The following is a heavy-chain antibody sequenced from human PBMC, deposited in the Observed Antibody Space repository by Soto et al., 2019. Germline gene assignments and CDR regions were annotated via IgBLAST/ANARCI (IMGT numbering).Heavy chain of an antibody. Sequence: EVQLVESGGGLVQPGRSLRLSCAASGFTFDDYAMHWVRQAPGKGLEWVSIISWNSGRIGYADSVKVRFTISRDNAKNSLYLQMNSLRAEDTALYYCAKDKWELSYYFDHWGQGTLVTVSS. J-gene: IGHJ4*02. CDR3: AKDKWELSYYFDH. CDR2: ISWNSGRI. D-gene: IGHD1-26*01. V-gene: IGHV3-9*01. CDR1: GFTFDDYA.